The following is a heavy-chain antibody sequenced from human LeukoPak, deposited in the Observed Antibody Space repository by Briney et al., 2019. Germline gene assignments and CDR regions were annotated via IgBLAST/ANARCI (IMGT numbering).Heavy chain of an antibody. CDR1: GYSFTSNW. J-gene: IGHJ4*02. Sequence: GESLKIPCKGPGYSFTSNWIGWVRQTPGKGLEWMGIIYPGDSDNRYRPSFQGQVTISADESINSASLQWMSMKASDTAMYYCARHVGEYSGSAFDCGGQGTLVTVSS. V-gene: IGHV5-51*01. D-gene: IGHD6-6*01. CDR2: IYPGDSDN. CDR3: ARHVGEYSGSAFDC.